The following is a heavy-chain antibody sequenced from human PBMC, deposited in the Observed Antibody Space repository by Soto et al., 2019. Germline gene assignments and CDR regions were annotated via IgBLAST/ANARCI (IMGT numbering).Heavy chain of an antibody. CDR3: TTDDKISGGPNFDI. Sequence: EVQLVESGGGLVKPGESLRLSCAASHFAFNNTWMNWVRQAPGKGLEWVGRIKSKADDGATDYAAPVKGRFSISRDDSKNTLYLQMNSLKTEDTAVYYCTTDDKISGGPNFDIWGQPTVITVSS. D-gene: IGHD6-25*01. V-gene: IGHV3-15*07. CDR1: HFAFNNTW. CDR2: IKSKADDGAT. J-gene: IGHJ4*02.